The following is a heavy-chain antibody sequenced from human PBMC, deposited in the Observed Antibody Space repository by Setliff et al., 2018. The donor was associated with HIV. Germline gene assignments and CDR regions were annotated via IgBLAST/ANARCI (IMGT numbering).Heavy chain of an antibody. CDR2: VNNDGTDT. CDR1: GFTFNSYW. Sequence: GSLRLSCVASGFTFNSYWMYWVRQAPGKGLVCVSRVNNDGTDTRYADSVKGRFTISRDNAKNMLYLQMNSLSADDTAVYYCVRGSGYYYFDNWGQGALVTVSS. CDR3: VRGSGYYYFDN. D-gene: IGHD3-22*01. V-gene: IGHV3-74*01. J-gene: IGHJ4*02.